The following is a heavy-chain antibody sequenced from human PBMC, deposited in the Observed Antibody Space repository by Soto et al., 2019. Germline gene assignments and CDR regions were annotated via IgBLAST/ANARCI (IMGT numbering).Heavy chain of an antibody. V-gene: IGHV4-30-4*01. CDR2: IYYSGST. D-gene: IGHD3-3*01. J-gene: IGHJ4*02. CDR3: ARVVTYYDFWSGAPAGTYYFDY. CDR1: GGSISSGDYY. Sequence: SETLSLTCTVSGGSISSGDYYWSWIRQPPGKGLEWIGYIYYSGSTYYNPSLKSRVTISVDTSKNQFSLKLSSVTAADTAVYYCARVVTYYDFWSGAPAGTYYFDYWGQGTLVTVSS.